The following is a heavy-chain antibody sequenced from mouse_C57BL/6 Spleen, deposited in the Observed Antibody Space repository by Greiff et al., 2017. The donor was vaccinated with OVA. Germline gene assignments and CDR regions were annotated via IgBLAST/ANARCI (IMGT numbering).Heavy chain of an antibody. CDR3: ARNWGRDYAMDY. V-gene: IGHV1-55*01. CDR2: IYPGSGST. CDR1: GYTFTSYW. J-gene: IGHJ4*01. D-gene: IGHD4-1*01. Sequence: QVQLQQPGAELVKPGASVKMSCKASGYTFTSYWITWVKQRPGQGLEWIGDIYPGSGSTNYNEKFKSKATLTVDTSSSTAYMQLSSLTSADSAVYYCARNWGRDYAMDYWGQGTSVTVSS.